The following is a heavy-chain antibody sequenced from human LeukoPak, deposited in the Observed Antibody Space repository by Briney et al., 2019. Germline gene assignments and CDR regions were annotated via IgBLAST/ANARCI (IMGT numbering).Heavy chain of an antibody. J-gene: IGHJ3*02. D-gene: IGHD3-22*01. CDR2: IYYSGST. CDR1: GGSISNSYYY. V-gene: IGHV4-61*01. Sequence: SETLSLTCTVSGGSISNSYYYWSWFRQPPGKGLEWIGYIYYSGSTNYNPSLKSRVTISVDTSKNQFSLKLSSVTAADTAVYYCASARSSGYYDAFDIWGQGTMVTVSS. CDR3: ASARSSGYYDAFDI.